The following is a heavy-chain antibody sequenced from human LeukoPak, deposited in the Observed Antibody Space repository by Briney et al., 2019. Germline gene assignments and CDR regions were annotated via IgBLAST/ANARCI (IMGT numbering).Heavy chain of an antibody. J-gene: IGHJ4*02. V-gene: IGHV4-4*09. CDR3: ARSSPDGYSSSWYLAYYFDY. D-gene: IGHD6-13*01. CDR1: GGSISSYY. Sequence: PSETLSLTCTVSGGSISSYYWSWIRQPPGKGLEWIGYIYTSGSTNYNPSLKSRVTISVDTSKNQFSLKLSSVTAADTAVHYCARSSPDGYSSSWYLAYYFDYWGQGTLVTVSS. CDR2: IYTSGST.